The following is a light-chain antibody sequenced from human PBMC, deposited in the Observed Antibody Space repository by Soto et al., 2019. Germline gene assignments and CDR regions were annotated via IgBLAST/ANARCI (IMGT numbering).Light chain of an antibody. J-gene: IGKJ2*01. CDR1: QTINTY. CDR2: SAS. Sequence: DIQMTQSPSSLSASVGDRVSITCRASQTINTYLNWYQQKPGKAPKLLIYSASSLHGGAPSRFSGSGSGTEFTLTISSLQPEDFAPYYCQQSFHTSQTFGQGTKLEIK. CDR3: QQSFHTSQT. V-gene: IGKV1-39*01.